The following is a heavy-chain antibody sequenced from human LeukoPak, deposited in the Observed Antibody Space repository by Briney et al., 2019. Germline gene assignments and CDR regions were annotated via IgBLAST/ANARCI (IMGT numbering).Heavy chain of an antibody. V-gene: IGHV4-39*07. D-gene: IGHD3-9*01. CDR2: IYYSGST. Sequence: SETLSLTCTVSGGSISSSTYFWGWIRQPPGKGLEWIGTIYYSGSTNYNPSLKSRVTISVDTSKNQFSLKLSSVTAADTAVYYCARLGKTTGSADILTGYYHFGYYYYMDVWGKGTTVTISS. CDR1: GGSISSSTYF. CDR3: ARLGKTTGSADILTGYYHFGYYYYMDV. J-gene: IGHJ6*03.